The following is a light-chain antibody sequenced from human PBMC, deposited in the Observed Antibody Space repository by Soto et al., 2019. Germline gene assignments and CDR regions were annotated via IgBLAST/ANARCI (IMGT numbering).Light chain of an antibody. J-gene: IGKJ1*01. V-gene: IGKV3-20*01. CDR2: GAS. CDR1: QSVTSSY. Sequence: LSEAPGTLYLTPGERSTLSCRASQSVTSSYLAWWQQKPGQAPRLLIYGASSRATGIPDRFSGSGSGTDFTLTISRLEPEDFAVYFCQQYGSSPTTFGQGTKVDIK. CDR3: QQYGSSPTT.